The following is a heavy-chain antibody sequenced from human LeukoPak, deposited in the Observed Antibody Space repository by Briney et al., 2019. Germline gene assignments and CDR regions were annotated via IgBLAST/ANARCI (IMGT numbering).Heavy chain of an antibody. Sequence: GGSLRLSCAASGFTFSGYPLHWVRQAPGKGLEWVAAISSDGRNKYYADSVKGRFTISRDNSKNTLYLQMNSLRAEDTAVYYCARAIHGFWSGGFDYWGQGTLVTVSS. J-gene: IGHJ4*02. CDR3: ARAIHGFWSGGFDY. D-gene: IGHD3-3*01. CDR1: GFTFSGYP. V-gene: IGHV3-30*01. CDR2: ISSDGRNK.